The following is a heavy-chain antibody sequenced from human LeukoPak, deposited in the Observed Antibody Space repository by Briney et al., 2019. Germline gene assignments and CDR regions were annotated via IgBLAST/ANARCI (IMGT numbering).Heavy chain of an antibody. J-gene: IGHJ5*02. CDR2: ISSASNTI. D-gene: IGHD3-10*01. CDR3: ARDGWFGDYNWFDP. V-gene: IGHV3-48*01. CDR1: GFTFSSYS. Sequence: PGGSLSLSCAASGFTFSSYSMNWVRQAPGKGLEWVSYISSASNTIYYADSVNGRCTISRDNAKNSLYLQMNSLRAEDTAMYYCARDGWFGDYNWFDPWGQGTLVTVSS.